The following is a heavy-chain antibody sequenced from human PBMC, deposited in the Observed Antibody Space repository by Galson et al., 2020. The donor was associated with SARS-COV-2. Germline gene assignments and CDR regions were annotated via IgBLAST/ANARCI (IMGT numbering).Heavy chain of an antibody. D-gene: IGHD3-16*01. J-gene: IGHJ4*02. V-gene: IGHV3-30*18. CDR2: ISYDGSNK. CDR1: GFTFSSYG. Sequence: TGGSLRLSCAASGFTFSSYGMHWVRQAPGQGLEWVAVISYDGSNKYYADSVKGRFTISRDNSKNTLYLQMNSLRAEDTAVYYCAKDRPYDYVWGSLDYWGQGTLVTVSS. CDR3: AKDRPYDYVWGSLDY.